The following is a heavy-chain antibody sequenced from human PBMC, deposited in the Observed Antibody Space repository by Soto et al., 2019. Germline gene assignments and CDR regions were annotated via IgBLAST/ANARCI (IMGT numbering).Heavy chain of an antibody. D-gene: IGHD2-8*01. CDR3: ADLICTTNCYDY. V-gene: IGHV3-23*01. J-gene: IGHJ4*02. Sequence: PGRFLRLSCIASGITLSSTAMRWVRQAPGKVLEWVSSISIGGATTNCADSVKGGFTISRNNPKSTLYLQMNSLRAEDTAVYSCADLICTTNCYDYWGQGTLVTVSS. CDR1: GITLSSTA. CDR2: ISIGGATT.